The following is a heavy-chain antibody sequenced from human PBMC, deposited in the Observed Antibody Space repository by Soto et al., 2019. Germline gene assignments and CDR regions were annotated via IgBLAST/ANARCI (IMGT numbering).Heavy chain of an antibody. Sequence: QVQLVQSGAEVKKPGSPVKVSCKASGGTFSSYAISWVRQAPGQGLEWMGGIIPIFGTANYAQKFQGRVTITADESTSTAYMELSSLRSEDTAVYYCQCPYARDGYNYGGYWGQGTLVTVSS. CDR3: QCPYARDGYNYGGY. V-gene: IGHV1-69*01. CDR2: IIPIFGTA. D-gene: IGHD5-12*01. J-gene: IGHJ4*02. CDR1: GGTFSSYA.